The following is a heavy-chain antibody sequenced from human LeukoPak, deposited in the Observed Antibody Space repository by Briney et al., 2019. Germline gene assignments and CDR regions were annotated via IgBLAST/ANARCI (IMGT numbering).Heavy chain of an antibody. V-gene: IGHV4-59*01. D-gene: IGHD2-2*01. CDR3: ATQYCSSTSCSYPFDP. CDR1: GDSFSSYY. J-gene: IGHJ5*02. Sequence: SETLSLTCTVSGDSFSSYYWSWLRQPPGKGLEWIAYIYYSGSTNYNPSLKSRVTISVDTSKNQFSLKLSSVTAADTAVYYCATQYCSSTSCSYPFDPWGQGTLVTVSS. CDR2: IYYSGST.